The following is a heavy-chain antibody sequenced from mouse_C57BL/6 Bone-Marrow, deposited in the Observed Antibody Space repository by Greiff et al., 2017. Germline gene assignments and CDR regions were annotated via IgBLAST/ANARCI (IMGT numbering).Heavy chain of an antibody. CDR1: GYTITDYY. D-gene: IGHD1-1*01. CDR2: INPYNGGT. V-gene: IGHV1-19*01. CDR3: ARGGATVVANWYFDV. Sequence: VQLQQSGPVLVKPGASVKMSCKASGYTITDYYMNWVKQSHGKSLEWIGVINPYNGGTSYNQKFKGKATLTVDKSSSTAYMELNSLTSEDSAVYYCARGGATVVANWYFDVWGTGTTVTVSS. J-gene: IGHJ1*03.